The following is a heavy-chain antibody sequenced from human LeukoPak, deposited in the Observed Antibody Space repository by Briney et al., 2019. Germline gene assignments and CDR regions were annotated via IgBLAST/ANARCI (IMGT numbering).Heavy chain of an antibody. J-gene: IGHJ6*03. Sequence: PGGSLRLSCAAPGFTFTSYAMSSVRQAPGKGLEWVSAISGSGGSTYYADSVKGRFTISRDNSKNTLYLQMNSLRAEDTAVYYCANFGGGDFWSGYCPDYYYYMDVWGKGTTVTVSS. CDR2: ISGSGGST. D-gene: IGHD3-3*01. CDR3: ANFGGGDFWSGYCPDYYYYMDV. V-gene: IGHV3-23*01. CDR1: GFTFTSYA.